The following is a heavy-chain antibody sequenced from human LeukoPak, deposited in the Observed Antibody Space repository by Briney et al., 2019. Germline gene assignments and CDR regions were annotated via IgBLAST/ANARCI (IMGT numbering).Heavy chain of an antibody. Sequence: PGGSLRLSCAASGFTFSSYAMSWVRQAPGKGLEWVSAISGSGGSTYYADSVKGRFTISRDNSKNTLYLQMNSLRAEDTAVYYYAKARAMLYYTPIYYYYGMDVWGQGTTVTVSS. CDR3: AKARAMLYYTPIYYYYGMDV. CDR2: ISGSGGST. V-gene: IGHV3-23*01. J-gene: IGHJ6*02. D-gene: IGHD2-8*01. CDR1: GFTFSSYA.